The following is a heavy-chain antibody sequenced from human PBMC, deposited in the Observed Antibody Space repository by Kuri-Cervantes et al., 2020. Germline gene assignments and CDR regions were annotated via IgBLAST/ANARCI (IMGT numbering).Heavy chain of an antibody. Sequence: ASVKVSCKTSGYTFSNYLIHWVRQAPGQGLEWMGIINPSGGSTSYAQKFQGRVTMTRDTSTSTVYMELSSLRSEDTAVYYCARVGELLTDYWGQGTLVTVSS. CDR1: GYTFSNYL. D-gene: IGHD1-26*01. V-gene: IGHV1-46*01. CDR2: INPSGGST. J-gene: IGHJ4*02. CDR3: ARVGELLTDY.